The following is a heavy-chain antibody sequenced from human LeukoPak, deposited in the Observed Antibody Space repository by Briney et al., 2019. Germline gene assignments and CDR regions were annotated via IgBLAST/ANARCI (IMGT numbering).Heavy chain of an antibody. V-gene: IGHV3-23*01. CDR2: ISASGDST. CDR3: AKKPLWDFWYFDL. CDR1: GLPFSSCA. D-gene: IGHD1-26*01. Sequence: GGSLRLSCAASGLPFSSCAISWVRQAPGKGLEWVSGISASGDSTYYADSVKGRITVSRDNSKNTLYLQMNSLRAEDTAVYYCAKKPLWDFWYFDLWGRGTLVIVSS. J-gene: IGHJ2*01.